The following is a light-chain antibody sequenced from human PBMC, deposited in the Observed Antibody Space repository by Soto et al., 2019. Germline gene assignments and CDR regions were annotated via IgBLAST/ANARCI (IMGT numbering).Light chain of an antibody. V-gene: IGKV3-11*01. CDR1: QGIFSH. J-gene: IGKJ4*01. CDR3: QQRYTWPLS. CDR2: ATS. Sequence: IVLTQSPATLSLSPGERATLSCRASQGIFSHLAWFQQKPGQAPRLLIYATSNRASGVPARFSGSGSGTDFTLTISSLEPEDFAVYYCQQRYTWPLSFGGGTKVEIK.